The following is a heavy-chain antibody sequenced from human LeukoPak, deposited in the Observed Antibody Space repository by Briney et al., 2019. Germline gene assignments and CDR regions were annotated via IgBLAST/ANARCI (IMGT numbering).Heavy chain of an antibody. D-gene: IGHD1-1*01. J-gene: IGHJ3*02. Sequence: SVKVSCMASGFTFTSSAVQCVRQARGQRGEWVGWIVVGSDSTNYPQKFQERVTITRDMSTSTAYMELSSLRSEDTAVYYCAAAMERRGSDAFDIWGQGTRVTVSS. CDR3: AAAMERRGSDAFDI. CDR2: IVVGSDST. V-gene: IGHV1-58*01. CDR1: GFTFTSSA.